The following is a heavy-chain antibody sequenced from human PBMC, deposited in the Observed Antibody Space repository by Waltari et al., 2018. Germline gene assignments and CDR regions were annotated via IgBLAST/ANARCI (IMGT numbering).Heavy chain of an antibody. Sequence: QLQLVQPGAEVKKPGASVKVPCKASGYTFTSYGFSWVRPAPDQGLEWMGWISAYNGNTNYAQKLQGRVTMTTDTSTSTAYMELRSLRSDDTAVYYCARDLYYDSSGYKASPDYWGQGTLVTVSS. J-gene: IGHJ4*02. CDR1: GYTFTSYG. V-gene: IGHV1-18*01. CDR2: ISAYNGNT. CDR3: ARDLYYDSSGYKASPDY. D-gene: IGHD3-22*01.